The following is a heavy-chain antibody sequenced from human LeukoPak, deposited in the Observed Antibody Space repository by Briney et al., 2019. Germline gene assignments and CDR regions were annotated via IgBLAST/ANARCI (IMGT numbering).Heavy chain of an antibody. Sequence: GGSLRLSCAASGFTFSTYWMSWVRQVPGKGLEWVANIKQDGTEKHYVDSVKGRFTISRDNAKNSVYLQMNSLRAEDTAVYYCARDRESSGYYYWGQETLVTVSS. CDR3: ARDRESSGYYY. D-gene: IGHD3-22*01. CDR2: IKQDGTEK. CDR1: GFTFSTYW. V-gene: IGHV3-7*01. J-gene: IGHJ4*02.